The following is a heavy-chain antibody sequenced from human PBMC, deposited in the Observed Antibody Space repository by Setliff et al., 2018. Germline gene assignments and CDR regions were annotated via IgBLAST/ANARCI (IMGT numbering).Heavy chain of an antibody. V-gene: IGHV1-46*01. CDR1: GGTFSSYA. Sequence: GPSVKVSCKASGGTFSSYAISWVRQAPGQGLEWMGIINPSGGSTSYAQKFQGRVTMTRDTSTSTVYMELSSLRSEDTAVYYCARDQGSGYAYYFDYWGQGTLVTVSS. CDR2: INPSGGST. D-gene: IGHD5-12*01. J-gene: IGHJ4*02. CDR3: ARDQGSGYAYYFDY.